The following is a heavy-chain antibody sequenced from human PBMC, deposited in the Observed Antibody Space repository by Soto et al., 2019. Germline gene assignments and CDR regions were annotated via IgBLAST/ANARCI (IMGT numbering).Heavy chain of an antibody. CDR3: AKGDSTTHGDSFDI. Sequence: SQTLSLTCAISGDSVSSNSAAWNWIRQSPSRGLEWLGRTYYRSKWYNDYAVSVKSRITINPDTSKNQFSLQLSSVTAADTAVYYCAKGDSTTHGDSFDIWGQGTMVTVSS. CDR2: TYYRSKWYN. D-gene: IGHD6-13*01. V-gene: IGHV6-1*01. CDR1: GDSVSSNSAA. J-gene: IGHJ3*02.